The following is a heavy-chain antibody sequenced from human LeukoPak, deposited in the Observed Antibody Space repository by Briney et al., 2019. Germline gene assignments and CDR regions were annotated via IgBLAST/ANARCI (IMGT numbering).Heavy chain of an antibody. CDR3: ARGLSTGLRPFDY. J-gene: IGHJ4*02. CDR1: GGSFSGYY. Sequence: SETLSLTCAVYGGSFSGYYWSWIRQPPGKGLEWIGEINHSGSTNYNPSLKSRVTISVDTSKNQFSLKLSSVTAADTAVYYCARGLSTGLRPFDYWGQGTLVTVSS. D-gene: IGHD4-17*01. V-gene: IGHV4-34*01. CDR2: INHSGST.